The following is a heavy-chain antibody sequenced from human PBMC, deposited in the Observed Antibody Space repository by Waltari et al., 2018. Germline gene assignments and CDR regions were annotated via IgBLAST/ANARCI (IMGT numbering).Heavy chain of an antibody. CDR3: GRHIYSSGWYYYFDY. CDR1: GYRFPGYW. Sequence: EVQLVQSGAEVKKPGESLKISCQGSGYRFPGYWIAWVRQMPGKGLEYIGIIDPDDSDVRYSPSFQGQVTISVDKSINTAYLQWSSLKASDTAMYYCGRHIYSSGWYYYFDYWGQGTLVTVSS. CDR2: IDPDDSDV. D-gene: IGHD6-19*01. J-gene: IGHJ4*02. V-gene: IGHV5-51*01.